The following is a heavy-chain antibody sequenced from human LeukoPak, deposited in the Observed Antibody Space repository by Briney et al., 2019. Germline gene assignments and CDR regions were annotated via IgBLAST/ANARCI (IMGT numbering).Heavy chain of an antibody. CDR3: MTELLGY. D-gene: IGHD1-14*01. V-gene: IGHV3-21*04. CDR1: RFIFSSYH. Sequence: GGSLRLSCAASRFIFSSYHMHWVRQPPGKGLEWVSSISSSNSFIYYADSMKGRFTISRDNAKNSLFLQMSGLRAEDTAVYYCMTELLGYRGQGTLVTVSS. CDR2: ISSSNSFI. J-gene: IGHJ4*02.